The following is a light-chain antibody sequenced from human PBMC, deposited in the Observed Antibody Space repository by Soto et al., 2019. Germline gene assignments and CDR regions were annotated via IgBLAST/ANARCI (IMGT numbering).Light chain of an antibody. CDR3: QSYDSSLSGWV. V-gene: IGLV1-40*01. Sequence: QSVLTQPPSVSGAPGQRVTISCTGSSSNIGAGYDVHWYQQLPGTAPKLLIYGNINRPSGVPDRFSGSKSGTSASLAITGLHAEDAADYYCQSYDSSLSGWVFGGGTKLTVL. CDR1: SSNIGAGYD. CDR2: GNI. J-gene: IGLJ3*02.